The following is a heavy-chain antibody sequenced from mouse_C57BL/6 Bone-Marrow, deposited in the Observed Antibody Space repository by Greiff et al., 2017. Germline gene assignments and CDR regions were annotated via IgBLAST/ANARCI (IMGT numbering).Heavy chain of an antibody. CDR3: ARKGVAY. V-gene: IGHV1-82*01. CDR1: GYAFSSSW. CDR2: IYPGDGDT. J-gene: IGHJ3*01. Sequence: QVQLQQSGPELVKPGASVKISCKASGYAFSSSWMNWVKQRPGQGLEWIGRIYPGDGDTNYNGKFKGKATLTADKSSSTAYMQLSSLTSEDSAVYFWARKGVAYWGQGTLVTVSA.